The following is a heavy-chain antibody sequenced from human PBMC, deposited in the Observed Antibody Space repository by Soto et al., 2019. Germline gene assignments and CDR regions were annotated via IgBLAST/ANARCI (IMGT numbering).Heavy chain of an antibody. V-gene: IGHV3-33*01. Sequence: GGSLRLSCAASGFTFSSHGMHWVRRAPGKGLEWVAIIWYDGSNEYYADSVKGRFTISRDNSKNTLYLQMSSLRVDDTAVYYCPRDPTTTGYGIVYWGQGALVTVSS. CDR1: GFTFSSHG. D-gene: IGHD5-12*01. CDR3: PRDPTTTGYGIVY. CDR2: IWYDGSNE. J-gene: IGHJ4*02.